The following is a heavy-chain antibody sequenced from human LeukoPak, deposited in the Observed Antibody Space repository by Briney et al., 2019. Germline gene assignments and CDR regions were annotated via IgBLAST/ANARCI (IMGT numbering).Heavy chain of an antibody. Sequence: GGSLRLSCAASGFTFSSYAMHWVRQAPGKGLEWVAVISYDGSNKYYADSVKGRFTISRDNSKNTLYLQMNSLRAEDTAVYYCARGYGGIEAYWGQGTLITVSS. J-gene: IGHJ4*02. D-gene: IGHD4-23*01. CDR1: GFTFSSYA. CDR3: ARGYGGIEAY. CDR2: ISYDGSNK. V-gene: IGHV3-30-3*01.